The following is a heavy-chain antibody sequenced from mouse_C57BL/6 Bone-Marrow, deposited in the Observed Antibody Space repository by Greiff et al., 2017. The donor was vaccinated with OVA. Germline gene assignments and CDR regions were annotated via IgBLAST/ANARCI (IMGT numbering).Heavy chain of an antibody. Sequence: DVKLQESGPGLVKPSQSLSLTCSVTGYSITSGYYWNWIRQFPGNKLEWMGYISYDGSNNYNPSLKNRISITRDTSKNQFFLKLHSVTTEDTATYYSAKTLDYWGQGTTLTVSS. V-gene: IGHV3-6*01. J-gene: IGHJ2*01. CDR1: GYSITSGYY. CDR3: AKTLDY. CDR2: ISYDGSN.